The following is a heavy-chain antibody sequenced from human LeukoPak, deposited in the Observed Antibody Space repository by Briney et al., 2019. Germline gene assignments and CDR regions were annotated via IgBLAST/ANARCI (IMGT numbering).Heavy chain of an antibody. J-gene: IGHJ4*02. CDR2: ISGSGGST. V-gene: IGHV3-23*01. Sequence: PGGSLRLSCGASGFTFSSYAMSWVRQAPGKGLEWVSTISGSGGSTDYAGSVKGRFTISRDTSKNTLYLQMNSLRAEDTAVYYCAKRRTMIVRSGGFDYWGQGTLVTVSS. CDR1: GFTFSSYA. CDR3: AKRRTMIVRSGGFDY. D-gene: IGHD3-22*01.